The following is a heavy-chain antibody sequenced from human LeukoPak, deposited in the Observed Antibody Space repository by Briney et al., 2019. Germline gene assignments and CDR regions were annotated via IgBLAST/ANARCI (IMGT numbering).Heavy chain of an antibody. CDR3: ARVRFFYYGMDV. V-gene: IGHV1-2*02. Sequence: APVKVSCKAPGYTFTECFIHGVRQVPGQGLEWMGWVDPNSEGTNYAQKFQGRVTMTRDTSISTAYMELSRLRSDDTAVYYCARVRFFYYGMDVWGQGTTVTVSS. D-gene: IGHD3-3*01. CDR1: GYTFTECF. J-gene: IGHJ6*02. CDR2: VDPNSEGT.